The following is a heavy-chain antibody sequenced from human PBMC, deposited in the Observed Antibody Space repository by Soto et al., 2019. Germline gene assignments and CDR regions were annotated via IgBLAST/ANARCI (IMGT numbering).Heavy chain of an antibody. V-gene: IGHV4-30-4*01. CDR2: IYYSGST. D-gene: IGHD2-2*01. J-gene: IGHJ4*02. CDR3: ARWSTTGNFDY. CDR1: GGSISSGDYY. Sequence: QVQLQESGPGLVKPSQILSLTCTVSGGSISSGDYYWSWIRQPPGKGLEWIGYIYYSGSTYYNPSLKSRVTISVATSKSQFSLKLSSVTAADTAVYYCARWSTTGNFDYWGQGTLVTVSS.